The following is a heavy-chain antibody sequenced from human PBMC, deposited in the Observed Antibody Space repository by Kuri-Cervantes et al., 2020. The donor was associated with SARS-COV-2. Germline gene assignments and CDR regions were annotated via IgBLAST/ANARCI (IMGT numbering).Heavy chain of an antibody. Sequence: LRLSCAISGDSVSSNSASWNWIRQSPSRGLEWLGRTYYRSKWYNDYAVSVKSRITINPDTSKNQFSLQLNSVTPEDTAVYYCARGVGAAVAGTLITIYYYYGMDVWGQGTTVTVSS. CDR3: ARGVGAAVAGTLITIYYYYGMDV. D-gene: IGHD6-19*01. CDR1: GDSVSSNSAS. J-gene: IGHJ6*02. V-gene: IGHV6-1*01. CDR2: TYYRSKWYN.